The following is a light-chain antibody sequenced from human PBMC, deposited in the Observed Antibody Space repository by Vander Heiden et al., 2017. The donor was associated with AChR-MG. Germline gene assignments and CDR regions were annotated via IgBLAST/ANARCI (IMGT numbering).Light chain of an antibody. CDR3: QSYDSSLSGPWV. Sequence: QSVLTQPPSVSGAPGQRVTISCTGSSSNIGAGYDVHWYQQLPGTAPKLLIYGNSNRPSGVPDRFSGSKSGTSASLAINGLQAEDEADYYCQSYDSSLSGPWVFGGGTKLTVL. V-gene: IGLV1-40*01. CDR1: SSNIGAGYD. J-gene: IGLJ3*02. CDR2: GNS.